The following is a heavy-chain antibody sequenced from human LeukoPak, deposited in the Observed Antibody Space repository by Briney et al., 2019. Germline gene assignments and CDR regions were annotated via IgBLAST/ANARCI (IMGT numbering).Heavy chain of an antibody. Sequence: PGGSLRLSCAASGFTLSGDYMSWVRQAPGKGLAWVSVIFGAATTYYADSVKGRFTVSRDNSKNTLYLQMNSLRAEDTAVYYCARAIQFGGYFDYWGQGTLVTVST. J-gene: IGHJ4*02. V-gene: IGHV3-53*01. CDR1: GFTLSGDY. D-gene: IGHD2-15*01. CDR2: IFGAATT. CDR3: ARAIQFGGYFDY.